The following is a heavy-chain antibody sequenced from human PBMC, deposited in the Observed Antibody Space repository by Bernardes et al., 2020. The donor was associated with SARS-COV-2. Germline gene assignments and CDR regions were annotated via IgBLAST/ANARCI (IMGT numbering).Heavy chain of an antibody. D-gene: IGHD3-10*01. CDR2: VYYTGTT. Sequence: SETLYLTCSVSGASIGRGYYWSGISQFPGKGLEWHGYVYYTGTTYYNSSLKSRLSISVDTSENQFSLRLSSVTAADTAVYYCARDSGPTAVRAFEIWGRGTLVTVSS. CDR1: GASIGRGYY. J-gene: IGHJ3*02. V-gene: IGHV4-31*03. CDR3: ARDSGPTAVRAFEI.